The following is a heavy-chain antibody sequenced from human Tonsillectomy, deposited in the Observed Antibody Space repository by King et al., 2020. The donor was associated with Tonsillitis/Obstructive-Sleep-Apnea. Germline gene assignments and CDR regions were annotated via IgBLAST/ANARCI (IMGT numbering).Heavy chain of an antibody. V-gene: IGHV1-46*01. CDR2: INPSSGST. CDR1: GYTFSRNY. Sequence: QLVQSGAEVKKPGASVRVSCKASGYTFSRNYLHWVLQAPGQGLEWMGIINPSSGSTTYAQKFQGRVTMTRDTSTSTVNMELSSLRSEDTAVYYCVRDDKDGRYFDYWGQGSLVTVSS. D-gene: IGHD2-15*01. CDR3: VRDDKDGRYFDY. J-gene: IGHJ4*02.